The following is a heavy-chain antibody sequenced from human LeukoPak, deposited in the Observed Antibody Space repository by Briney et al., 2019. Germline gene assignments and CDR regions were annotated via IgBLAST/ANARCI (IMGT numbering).Heavy chain of an antibody. D-gene: IGHD5-18*01. CDR1: GFTFSSYA. CDR2: ISGSGGST. Sequence: GGSLRLSCAASGFTFSSYAMSWVRQAPGKGLEWVSAISGSGGSTYYADSVKGRFTISRDNAKNSLYLQMNSLRAEDTAVYYCASGVDTAMVTLTFDYWGQGTLVTVSS. J-gene: IGHJ4*02. CDR3: ASGVDTAMVTLTFDY. V-gene: IGHV3-23*01.